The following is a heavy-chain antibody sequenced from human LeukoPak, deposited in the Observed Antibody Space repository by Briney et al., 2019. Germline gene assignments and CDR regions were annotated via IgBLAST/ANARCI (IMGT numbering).Heavy chain of an antibody. V-gene: IGHV3-23*01. J-gene: IGHJ4*02. CDR1: GFTFSSYG. Sequence: GGSLRLSCAASGFTFSSYGMHWVRQAPGKGLEWVSAISGSGGSTYYADSVKGRFTISRDNSKNTLYLQMNSLRAEDTAVYYCAKEAVGATRGYYFDYWGQGTLVTVSS. CDR3: AKEAVGATRGYYFDY. CDR2: ISGSGGST. D-gene: IGHD1-26*01.